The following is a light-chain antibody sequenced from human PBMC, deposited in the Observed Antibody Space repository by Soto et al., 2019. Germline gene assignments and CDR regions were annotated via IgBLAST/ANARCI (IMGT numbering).Light chain of an antibody. CDR2: EVS. CDR3: SSYADTHVV. V-gene: IGLV2-8*01. Sequence: QSALTQPPSASGSLGQSVSVSCTGTRSDVGSYKYVSWYQQHPGKAAKLSIYEVSKRPSGVPDRFSGSKSGNTASLTVSGLQDVDETNYFCSSYADTHVVFGIGTKLTV. CDR1: RSDVGSYKY. J-gene: IGLJ1*01.